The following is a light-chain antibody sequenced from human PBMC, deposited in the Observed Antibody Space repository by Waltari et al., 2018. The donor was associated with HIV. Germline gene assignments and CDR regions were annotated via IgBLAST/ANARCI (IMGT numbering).Light chain of an antibody. V-gene: IGLV2-14*03. CDR1: SDDVAYYNY. Sequence: QSALTQPASVSGSPGQSIVISCTRTSDDVAYYNYVSWYQQHPGKGPKLVIYDVTSRPSGVSNRFSGSKSGNTASLTISGLRADDEADYYCSSYVGSSTSWLFGGGTKLTV. CDR2: DVT. J-gene: IGLJ3*02. CDR3: SSYVGSSTSWL.